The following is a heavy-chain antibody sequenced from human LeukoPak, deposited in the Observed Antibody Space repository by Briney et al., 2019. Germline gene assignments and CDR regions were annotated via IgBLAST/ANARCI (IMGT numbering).Heavy chain of an antibody. CDR2: INPKSGGR. Sequence: ASVKVSFKASGYTFTVYYMHWVRQAPGQGLEWMGWINPKSGGRNYAQKFQGRVTMTSDTSISTAYMEQSRLRSDNTAVHYCAREGGLGIWDFDYWGQGTLVTVSS. V-gene: IGHV1-2*02. D-gene: IGHD7-27*01. J-gene: IGHJ4*02. CDR1: GYTFTVYY. CDR3: AREGGLGIWDFDY.